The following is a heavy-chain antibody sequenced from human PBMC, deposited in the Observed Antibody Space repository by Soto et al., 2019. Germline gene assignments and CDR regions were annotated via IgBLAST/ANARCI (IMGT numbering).Heavy chain of an antibody. CDR2: ISYDGSNK. V-gene: IGHV3-30*03. Sequence: PGGSLRLSCAASGFTFSSYGMHWVRQAPGKGLEWVAVISYDGSNKYYADSVKGRFTISRDNSKNTLYLQMNSLRAEDTAVYYCARAYYDSSGYYSGAPYWGQGTLVTVSS. J-gene: IGHJ4*02. CDR1: GFTFSSYG. CDR3: ARAYYDSSGYYSGAPY. D-gene: IGHD3-22*01.